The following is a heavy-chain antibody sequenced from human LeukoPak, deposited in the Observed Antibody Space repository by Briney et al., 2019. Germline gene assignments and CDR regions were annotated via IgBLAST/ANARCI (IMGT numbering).Heavy chain of an antibody. J-gene: IGHJ3*02. D-gene: IGHD3-22*01. CDR1: GFTFSSYW. V-gene: IGHV3-7*04. Sequence: GGSLRLSCAASGFTFSSYWMSWVRQTPGKGLEWVANIKQDGSEKYYADSVKGRFTISRDNAKNSLYLQMNSLRGEDTAVYFCARRLTGGYTFDIWGQGTMVTVSS. CDR3: ARRLTGGYTFDI. CDR2: IKQDGSEK.